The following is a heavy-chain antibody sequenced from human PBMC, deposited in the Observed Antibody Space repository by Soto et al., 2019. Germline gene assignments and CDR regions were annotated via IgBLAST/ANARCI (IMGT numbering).Heavy chain of an antibody. CDR1: GGSISSSNW. D-gene: IGHD1-26*01. J-gene: IGHJ6*02. V-gene: IGHV4-4*02. Sequence: QVQLQESGPGLVKPSGTLSLTCAVSGGSISSSNWWSWVRQPPGKGLEWIGEIYHSGSTNYNPSLKSRVPXSXDXXKNQLSLKLSSVTAADTAVYYCARVSGSYYYGMDVWGQGITVTVSS. CDR2: IYHSGST. CDR3: ARVSGSYYYGMDV.